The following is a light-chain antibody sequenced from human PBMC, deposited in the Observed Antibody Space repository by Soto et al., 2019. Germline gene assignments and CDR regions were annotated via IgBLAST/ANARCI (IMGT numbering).Light chain of an antibody. CDR2: EVI. V-gene: IGLV2-18*02. Sequence: QSVLTQPPSVSGSPGQSVTISCTGTSSDDGSYNRVSWYKQPPGAAPKLVIYEVIHRPSGVPDRFSGSKSGNTASLTISGLQAEDEADFYCYSYTSSSTYVFGTGTRSPS. J-gene: IGLJ1*01. CDR3: YSYTSSSTYV. CDR1: SSDDGSYNR.